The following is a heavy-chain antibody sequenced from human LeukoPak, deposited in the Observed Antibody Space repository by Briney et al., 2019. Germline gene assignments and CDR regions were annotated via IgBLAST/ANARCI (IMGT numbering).Heavy chain of an antibody. J-gene: IGHJ4*02. Sequence: ASVKVSCKASGGTFSSYAISWVRQAPGQGLEWMGIINPSGGSTSYAQKFQGRVTMTRDTSTSTVYMELSSLRSEDTAVYYCARARRPYLAVAGTMGYFDYWGRGTLVTVSS. V-gene: IGHV1-46*01. CDR1: GGTFSSYA. D-gene: IGHD6-19*01. CDR2: INPSGGST. CDR3: ARARRPYLAVAGTMGYFDY.